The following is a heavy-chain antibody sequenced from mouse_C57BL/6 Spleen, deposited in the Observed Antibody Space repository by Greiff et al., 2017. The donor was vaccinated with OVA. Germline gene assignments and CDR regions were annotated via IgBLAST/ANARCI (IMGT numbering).Heavy chain of an antibody. CDR2: IYPGDGDP. CDR3: ASNYYGSSYNWYFDV. CDR1: GYAFSSSW. J-gene: IGHJ1*03. Sequence: QVQLKQSGAELVKPGASVKISCKASGYAFSSSWMNWVKQRPGKGLEWIGQIYPGDGDPNYNGKFKGKATLTADKSSSKAYMQLSSLTSEDSAVYFCASNYYGSSYNWYFDVWGTGTTVTVSS. V-gene: IGHV1-80*01. D-gene: IGHD1-1*01.